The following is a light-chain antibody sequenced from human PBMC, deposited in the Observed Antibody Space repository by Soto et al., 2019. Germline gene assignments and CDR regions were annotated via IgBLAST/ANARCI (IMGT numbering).Light chain of an antibody. V-gene: IGLV1-40*01. CDR2: GNG. Sequence: QSVLTQPPSVSGAPGQRVTISCTGSSXNIGAGYDVHWYQQLPGTAPKLLIYGNGNRPSGVPDRFSGSKSGTSASLAITGLQAEDEADYYCQSYDSSLSGYVFGTGTKVTVL. CDR1: SXNIGAGYD. CDR3: QSYDSSLSGYV. J-gene: IGLJ1*01.